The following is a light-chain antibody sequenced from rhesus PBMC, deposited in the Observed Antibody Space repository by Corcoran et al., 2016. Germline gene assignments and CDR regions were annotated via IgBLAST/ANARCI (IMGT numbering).Light chain of an antibody. CDR3: QQYATSPVT. CDR1: QGISNW. CDR2: RKS. J-gene: IGKJ4*01. Sequence: DIQMTQSPSSLSASVGDRVTITCRASQGISNWLAWYQQKPGKAPKLLIHRKSSLGAGVPSRFSGSGSGSDFTLTIRSLQPEEIATYYCQQYATSPVTFGGGTKVDLK. V-gene: IGKV1-69*01.